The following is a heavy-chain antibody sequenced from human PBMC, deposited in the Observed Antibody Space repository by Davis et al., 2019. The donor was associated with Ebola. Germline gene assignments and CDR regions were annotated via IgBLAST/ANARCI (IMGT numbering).Heavy chain of an antibody. V-gene: IGHV4-38-2*02. Sequence: SETLSLTCTVSGGSISGYYWGWIRQPPGKGLEWIGSIYHSGSTYYNPSLESRLTMSVDTSKNQFSLKLRSVTAADTAVYYCARQRRDGYSDFDYWGLGTLVTVSS. CDR2: IYHSGST. CDR1: GGSISGYY. D-gene: IGHD5-24*01. CDR3: ARQRRDGYSDFDY. J-gene: IGHJ4*02.